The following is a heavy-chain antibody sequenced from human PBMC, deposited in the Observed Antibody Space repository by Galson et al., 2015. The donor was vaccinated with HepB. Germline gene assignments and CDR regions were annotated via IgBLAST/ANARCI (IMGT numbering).Heavy chain of an antibody. CDR2: ISYDGSDK. J-gene: IGHJ6*02. Sequence: SLRLSCAASGYTFSGYGMHWVRQAPGKGLDWVAVISYDGSDKYCADSVKGRFTISRDNSKNTLYLQMGRLRADDTGIYYCAKALHSYASDYYYYHGMDVWGQGTTVTVSS. CDR1: GYTFSGYG. V-gene: IGHV3-30*18. D-gene: IGHD5-18*01. CDR3: AKALHSYASDYYYYHGMDV.